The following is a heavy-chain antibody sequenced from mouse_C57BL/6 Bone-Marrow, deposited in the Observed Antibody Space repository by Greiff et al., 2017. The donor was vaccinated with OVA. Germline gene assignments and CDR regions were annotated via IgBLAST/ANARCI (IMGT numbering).Heavy chain of an antibody. J-gene: IGHJ2*01. V-gene: IGHV5-12*01. CDR3: ARDGYYLDY. CDR1: GFTFSDYY. Sequence: EVKVVESGGGLVQPGGSLKLSCAASGFTFSDYYMYWVRQTPEKRLEWVAYISNGGGSTYYPDTVKGRFTISRDNAKNTLYLQMSRLKSEDTAMYYCARDGYYLDYWGQGTTLTVSS. D-gene: IGHD2-3*01. CDR2: ISNGGGST.